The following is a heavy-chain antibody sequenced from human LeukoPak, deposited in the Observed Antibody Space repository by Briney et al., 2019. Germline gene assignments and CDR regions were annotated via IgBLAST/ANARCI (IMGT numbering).Heavy chain of an antibody. D-gene: IGHD6-19*01. CDR1: GGSFSGYY. V-gene: IGHV4-34*01. CDR3: ARESTTVAGTFDY. J-gene: IGHJ4*02. CDR2: INHSGST. Sequence: SETLSLTCAVYGGSFSGYYWSWIRQPPGKGLEWIGEINHSGSTNYNPSLKSRVTISVDTSKNQFSLKLSSVTAADTTMYYCARESTTVAGTFDYWGQGTLVTVSS.